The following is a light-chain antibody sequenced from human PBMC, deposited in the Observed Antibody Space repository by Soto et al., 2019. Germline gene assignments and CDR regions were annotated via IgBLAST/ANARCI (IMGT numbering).Light chain of an antibody. CDR3: QKYSSAPWT. CDR2: AAS. J-gene: IGKJ1*01. CDR1: QGISNC. V-gene: IGKV1-27*01. Sequence: DIPMTQSPSSLSASVEDRVTITCRASQGISNCLAWYQQKPGKVPKLLIYAASTLQSGVPPRFSGSGSGTDFTLTISSLQPEDVATYYCQKYSSAPWTFGQGTKVEIK.